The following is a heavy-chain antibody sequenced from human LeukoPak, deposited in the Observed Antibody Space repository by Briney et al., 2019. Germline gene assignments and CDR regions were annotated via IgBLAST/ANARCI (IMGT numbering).Heavy chain of an antibody. Sequence: GGSLRLSCAASGFTVSSNYMSWVRQAPGKGLECVSVIYSGGGTYYGDSVKGRFTISRDKSKNTLYLQMNSLRAEDTAVYYCSRDPRNFDYWGQGTLVTVSS. J-gene: IGHJ4*02. CDR3: SRDPRNFDY. CDR1: GFTVSSNY. V-gene: IGHV3-53*01. CDR2: IYSGGGT.